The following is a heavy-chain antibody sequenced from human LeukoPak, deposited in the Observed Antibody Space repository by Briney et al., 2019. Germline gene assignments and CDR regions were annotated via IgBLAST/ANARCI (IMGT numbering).Heavy chain of an antibody. V-gene: IGHV1-69*06. Sequence: GASVKVSCKASGGTFSSYAISWVRQAPGQGLEWMGGIIPIFGTANYAQKFQGRVTITADKSTSTAYMELSSLRSEDTAVYYCASLAYYDYVWGSRSILYYYYYYMDVWGKGTTVTVSS. CDR3: ASLAYYDYVWGSRSILYYYYYYMDV. CDR1: GGTFSSYA. D-gene: IGHD3-16*01. CDR2: IIPIFGTA. J-gene: IGHJ6*03.